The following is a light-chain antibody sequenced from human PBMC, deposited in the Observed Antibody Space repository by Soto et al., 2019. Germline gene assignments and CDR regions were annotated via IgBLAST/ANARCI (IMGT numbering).Light chain of an antibody. CDR2: LNSDGSH. V-gene: IGLV4-69*01. CDR3: QTWGTGIHV. CDR1: SGHSSYA. Sequence: QPVLTQSPSASASLGASVKLTCTLSSGHSSYAIAWHQQQPEKGPRYFMKLNSDGSHSKGDGIPDRFSGSSSGAERYLIISSLQSEDEADYYCQTWGTGIHVFGTGTKLTVL. J-gene: IGLJ1*01.